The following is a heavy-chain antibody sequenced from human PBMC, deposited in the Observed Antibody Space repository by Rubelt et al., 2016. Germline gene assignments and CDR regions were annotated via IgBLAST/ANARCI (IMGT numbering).Heavy chain of an antibody. D-gene: IGHD6-13*01. J-gene: IGHJ4*02. Sequence: QVQLQESGPGLVKPSQTLSLACTVSGVSISNGGYYWSWIRQHPGKGLEWLGYFYYSATTSYNPSLQSRIAFTVDTSKNLFAQRQTLGTDADTALYFWARDLEGGSLRLWGQGTLVSVSS. V-gene: IGHV4-31*03. CDR3: ARDLEGGSLRL. CDR2: FYYSATT. CDR1: GVSISNGGYY.